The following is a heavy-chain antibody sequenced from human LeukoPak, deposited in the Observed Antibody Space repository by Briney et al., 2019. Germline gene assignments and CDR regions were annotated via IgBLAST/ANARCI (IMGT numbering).Heavy chain of an antibody. CDR1: GFTFSSCG. V-gene: IGHV3-30*18. Sequence: PGRSLRLSCAASGFTFSSCGMHWVRQAPGKGLEWVAVISYDGSNKYYADSVKGRFTISRDNSKNTLYLQMNSLRAEDTAVYYCAKRITAAGTFDYWGQGTLVTVSS. CDR3: AKRITAAGTFDY. D-gene: IGHD6-13*01. J-gene: IGHJ4*02. CDR2: ISYDGSNK.